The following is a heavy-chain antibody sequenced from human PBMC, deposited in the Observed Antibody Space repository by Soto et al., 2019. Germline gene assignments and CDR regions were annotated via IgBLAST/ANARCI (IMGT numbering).Heavy chain of an antibody. V-gene: IGHV1-8*02. J-gene: IGHJ4*02. CDR2: MTPKSGYT. CDR3: TRNLYNKGDFDH. D-gene: IGHD1-20*01. Sequence: QVQLMQSGAEVRKPGASVKVSCKASGYTFTDYDINWVRQATGQGLEWLGWMTPKSGYTGYAQKLQTRVTLTRDTSRGTAYMELSSLTSEDTAVYDCTRNLYNKGDFDHWGQRTLVTVSS. CDR1: GYTFTDYD.